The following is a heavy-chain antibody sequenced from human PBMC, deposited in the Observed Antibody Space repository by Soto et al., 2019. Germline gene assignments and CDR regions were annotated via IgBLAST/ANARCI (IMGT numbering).Heavy chain of an antibody. CDR1: GGSISSSSDY. V-gene: IGHV4-39*01. J-gene: IGHJ5*02. Sequence: QLQLQESGPGLVKPSETLSLTCTVSGGSISSSSDYWGWIRQPPGKGLEWIGSFYYSGSTYYNPSLKSRVTLSVDTSKNQFSLKLSSMTAADTAVYYCARHFEKHGLNWFDPLGQGTLVTVSS. CDR2: FYYSGST. D-gene: IGHD2-21*01. CDR3: ARHFEKHGLNWFDP.